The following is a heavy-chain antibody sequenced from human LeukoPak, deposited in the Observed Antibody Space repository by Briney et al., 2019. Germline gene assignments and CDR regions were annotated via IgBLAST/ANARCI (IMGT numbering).Heavy chain of an antibody. D-gene: IGHD2-2*02. V-gene: IGHV1-2*02. CDR2: INPNSRGT. Sequence: GASVKVSCKASGYTFTGYYMHWVRQAPGQGLEWMGWINPNSRGTNYAQKFQGRVTMTRDTSISTAYMELSRLRSDDTAVYYCARDVVVPAAIGIVASTFDYWGQGILVTVSS. CDR3: ARDVVVPAAIGIVASTFDY. J-gene: IGHJ4*02. CDR1: GYTFTGYY.